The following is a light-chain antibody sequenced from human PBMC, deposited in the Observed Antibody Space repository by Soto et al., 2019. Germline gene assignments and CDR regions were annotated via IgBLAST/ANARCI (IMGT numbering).Light chain of an antibody. CDR3: MQALQTPRT. CDR1: QSLLHSNGYNY. V-gene: IGKV2-28*01. Sequence: DIVMTQSPLSLPVTPGEPASISCRSSQSLLHSNGYNYLVWYLQKLGQSPHLLIYLGSYRASGVPDRFSGSGSGTDFTLKISRVEAEDVGVYYCMQALQTPRTFGLGTKVEIK. J-gene: IGKJ1*01. CDR2: LGS.